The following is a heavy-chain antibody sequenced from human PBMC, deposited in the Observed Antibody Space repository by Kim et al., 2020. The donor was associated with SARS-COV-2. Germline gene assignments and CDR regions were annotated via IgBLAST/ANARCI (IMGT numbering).Heavy chain of an antibody. CDR3: ARDEKQWLAGMDV. Sequence: ADAVKGRYPIPRDKAKNPTYLQMNSLRAEDRAVYYCARDEKQWLAGMDVWGQGTTLTVSS. D-gene: IGHD6-19*01. V-gene: IGHV3-53*01. J-gene: IGHJ6*02.